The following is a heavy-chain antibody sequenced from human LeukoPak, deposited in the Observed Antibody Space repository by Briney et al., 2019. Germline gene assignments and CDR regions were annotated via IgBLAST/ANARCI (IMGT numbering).Heavy chain of an antibody. V-gene: IGHV3-48*01. CDR2: ISSSSSTI. CDR3: ARVISSTSRVVDY. Sequence: GGSLRLSCVASGFTFSSYNMNWVRQAPGKGLEWVSYISSSSSTIYYADSVKGRFTISRDNAKNSLCLQMNSLRAEDTAVYYCARVISSTSRVVDYWGQGTLVTVSS. CDR1: GFTFSSYN. D-gene: IGHD2-2*01. J-gene: IGHJ4*02.